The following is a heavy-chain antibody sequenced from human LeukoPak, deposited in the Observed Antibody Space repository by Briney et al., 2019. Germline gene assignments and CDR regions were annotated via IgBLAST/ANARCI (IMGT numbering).Heavy chain of an antibody. CDR3: AREQGYDFWSGYYYWFDP. D-gene: IGHD3-3*01. V-gene: IGHV3-7*03. J-gene: IGHJ5*02. Sequence: GSLRLSCAASGFTFSSYWMGWVRQAPGKGLEWVANIKQDGSEKCYVDSVKGRFTISRGNAKNSLYLQMNSLRAEDTAVYYCAREQGYDFWSGYYYWFDPWGQGTLVTVSS. CDR1: GFTFSSYW. CDR2: IKQDGSEK.